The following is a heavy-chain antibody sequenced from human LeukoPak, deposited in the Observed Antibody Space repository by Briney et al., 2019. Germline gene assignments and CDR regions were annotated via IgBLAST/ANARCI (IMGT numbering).Heavy chain of an antibody. CDR3: VRTMIVVVPPDY. Sequence: ASVNVSCQACGYTLTGYYMHWVRPPAGQGLEWMGWINPNRCGTNYVQKFQGRLIMTRDTSISTAYRELSRLRSDDTAVYYCVRTMIVVVPPDYWGERTLVTVSS. J-gene: IGHJ4*02. D-gene: IGHD3-22*01. V-gene: IGHV1-2*02. CDR1: GYTLTGYY. CDR2: INPNRCGT.